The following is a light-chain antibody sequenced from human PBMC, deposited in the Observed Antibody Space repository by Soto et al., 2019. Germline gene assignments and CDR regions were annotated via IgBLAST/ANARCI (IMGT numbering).Light chain of an antibody. V-gene: IGLV2-14*01. Sequence: QSALTQPASVSGSPGQSITISCTGTSSDVCGYNYVSWYQQHPGKAPKLMIYDVSNRPSGVSNRFSGSKSGNTASLTISGLQAEDEADYYCSSYTSSSTLSYAFGTGTKVTVL. CDR2: DVS. CDR1: SSDVCGYNY. J-gene: IGLJ1*01. CDR3: SSYTSSSTLSYA.